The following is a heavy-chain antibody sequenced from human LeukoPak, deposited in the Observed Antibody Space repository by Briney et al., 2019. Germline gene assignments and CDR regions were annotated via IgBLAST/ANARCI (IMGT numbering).Heavy chain of an antibody. CDR1: GFTFSSYS. Sequence: GGSLRLSCAASGFTFSSYSMNWVRQAPGKGLEWVSSISSSSSCIYYADSVKGRFTISRDNAKNSLYLQMNSLRAEDTAVYYCARDDGGWAGGHIVIWGQGTMVTVSS. J-gene: IGHJ3*02. D-gene: IGHD2-21*01. V-gene: IGHV3-21*01. CDR2: ISSSSSCI. CDR3: ARDDGGWAGGHIVI.